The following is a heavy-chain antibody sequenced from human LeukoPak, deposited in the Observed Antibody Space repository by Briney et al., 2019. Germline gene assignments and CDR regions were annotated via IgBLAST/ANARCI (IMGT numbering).Heavy chain of an antibody. J-gene: IGHJ5*02. Sequence: SETLSLTCTVSGGSISSYNWNWIRQPPGKGLEWIGYIYYSGSTNYNPSLKSRVTISVDTSKNQFSLKLSSVTAADTAVYYCARERQRDYYGSGSYNWFDPWGQGTLVTVSS. D-gene: IGHD3-10*01. CDR3: ARERQRDYYGSGSYNWFDP. V-gene: IGHV4-59*12. CDR2: IYYSGST. CDR1: GGSISSYN.